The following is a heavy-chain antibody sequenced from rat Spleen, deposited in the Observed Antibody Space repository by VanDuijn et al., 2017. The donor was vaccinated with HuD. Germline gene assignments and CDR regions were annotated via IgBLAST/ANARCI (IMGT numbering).Heavy chain of an antibody. J-gene: IGHJ4*01. V-gene: IGHV5-22*01. CDR2: ISYEGSGT. D-gene: IGHD1-4*01. Sequence: EVQLVESDGGSVQPGRSLKLSCAVSGFTFSDYYMAWVRQAPKKGLEWVASISYEGSGTYYGDSVKGRFTISRDNAKSTLYLQMNSLRSEDTATYYCARLSGLDYVMDAWGQGASVTVSS. CDR3: ARLSGLDYVMDA. CDR1: GFTFSDYY.